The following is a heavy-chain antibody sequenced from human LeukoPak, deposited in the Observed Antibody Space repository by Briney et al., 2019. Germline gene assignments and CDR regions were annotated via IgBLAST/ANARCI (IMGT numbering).Heavy chain of an antibody. V-gene: IGHV3-23*01. D-gene: IGHD2-15*01. CDR1: GFTFNSYA. J-gene: IGHJ4*02. Sequence: GGSLRLSCAASGFTFNSYAMRWVRQAPGKGLECVSYISGSGDGTYYADSVKGRFTISRDNSKNTLYLQMNSLRVEDTAVYYCAKGYLAAVPFDWGQGILVTVSS. CDR3: AKGYLAAVPFD. CDR2: ISGSGDGT.